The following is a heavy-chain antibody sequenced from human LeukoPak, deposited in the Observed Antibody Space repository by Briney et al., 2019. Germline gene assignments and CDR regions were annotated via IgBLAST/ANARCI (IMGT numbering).Heavy chain of an antibody. CDR3: ERHVDYYYYGMDV. V-gene: IGHV4-59*08. CDR1: GGSIRSYY. Sequence: SETLSLTCTVSGGSIRSYYWSWIRQPPGKGLEWIGYIYYSGSTKYNPSLQSRVTMSVDTSKNQFSLNLSSVTAADTAVYFCERHVDYYYYGMDVWGQGTTVTVSS. CDR2: IYYSGST. J-gene: IGHJ6*02.